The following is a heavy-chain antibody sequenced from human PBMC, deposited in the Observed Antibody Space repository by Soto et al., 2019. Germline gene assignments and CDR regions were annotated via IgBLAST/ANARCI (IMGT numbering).Heavy chain of an antibody. CDR1: GFIFKMYW. D-gene: IGHD3-10*01. CDR2: IYNDGSYT. J-gene: IGHJ4*01. V-gene: IGHV3-74*01. CDR3: TRGPRPISTGTGAY. Sequence: GGSLRLSCAASGFIFKMYWMHWVRQTPGKGLVWISRIYNDGSYTDYADSVKGRFTISRDNVNDTLYLQMNDLRAEDSGLYYCTRGPRPISTGTGAYWGQGTQVTVSS.